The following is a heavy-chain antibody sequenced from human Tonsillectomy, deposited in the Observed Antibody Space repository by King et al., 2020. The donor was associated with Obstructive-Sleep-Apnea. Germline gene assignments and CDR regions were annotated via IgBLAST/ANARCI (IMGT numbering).Heavy chain of an antibody. CDR1: GFTFSSYV. CDR2: ISASGAST. Sequence: VQLVESGGGLVQPGGSLRLSCAASGFTFSSYVMSWVRQAPGKGLEWVSGISASGASTYFADSVKGRFTISRDNSKNTLYLLMNSLRAEDTAVYYCAKDIFRSDSPYYYYALDVWGQGTTVTVSS. J-gene: IGHJ6*02. V-gene: IGHV3-23*04. CDR3: AKDIFRSDSPYYYYALDV. D-gene: IGHD3-9*01.